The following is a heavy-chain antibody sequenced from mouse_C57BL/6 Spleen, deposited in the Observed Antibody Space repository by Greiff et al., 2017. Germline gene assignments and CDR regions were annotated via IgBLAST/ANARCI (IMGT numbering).Heavy chain of an antibody. J-gene: IGHJ2*01. D-gene: IGHD1-1*01. CDR1: GYTFTSSG. CDR3: ARSGTTEIDY. CDR2: IDLNSGGT. Sequence: QVQLQQPGAELVKPGASVKLSCKASGYTFTSSGMHWVKQRPGRGLEWIGRIDLNSGGTKYNEKFKSKATLTVDKPSSTAYMQLSSLTSEDSAVYYCARSGTTEIDYWGQGTTLTVSS. V-gene: IGHV1-72*01.